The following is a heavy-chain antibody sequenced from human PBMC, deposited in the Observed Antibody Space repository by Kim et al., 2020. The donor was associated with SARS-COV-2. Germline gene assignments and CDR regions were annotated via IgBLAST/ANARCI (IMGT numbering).Heavy chain of an antibody. CDR2: FDSDGSIP. V-gene: IGHV3-74*03. CDR1: GLTFSDYR. J-gene: IGHJ1*01. Sequence: GGSLRLSCAASGLTFSDYRIYWVRQAPGKGLVWVSRFDSDGSIPTYANSVQGRFTISRDSAENTVYLQMNGLRAEDTAVYYCELVATGGFARWGQGTLVT. D-gene: IGHD5-12*01. CDR3: ELVATGGFAR.